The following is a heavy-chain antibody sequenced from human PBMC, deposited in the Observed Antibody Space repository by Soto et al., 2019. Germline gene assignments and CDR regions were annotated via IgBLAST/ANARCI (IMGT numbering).Heavy chain of an antibody. V-gene: IGHV3-33*01. D-gene: IGHD3-10*01. Sequence: GGSLRLSCAASGFTFSSYGMHWVRQAPGKGLEWVAVIWYDGSNKYYADSVKGRFTISRDNSKNTLYLQMNSLRAEDTAVYYCARLYGSGSYSQFDYWGQGTLVTVSS. CDR1: GFTFSSYG. CDR3: ARLYGSGSYSQFDY. CDR2: IWYDGSNK. J-gene: IGHJ4*02.